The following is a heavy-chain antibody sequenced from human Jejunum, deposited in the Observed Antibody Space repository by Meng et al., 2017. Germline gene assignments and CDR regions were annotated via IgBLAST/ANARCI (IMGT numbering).Heavy chain of an antibody. V-gene: IGHV3-23*04. J-gene: IGHJ4*02. CDR3: AKHLSGSYTFDY. Sequence: EVELGGAGGVLAQPGGSLRLSCAASGFTFRTNYMSWVRRAPGMGLEWVSAIGRGTDTYYADSVKGRFTISRDKLMNTLYLEMNSLRAEDTAVYYCAKHLSGSYTFDYWGQGILVTVSS. CDR2: IGRGTDT. CDR1: GFTFRTNY. D-gene: IGHD1-26*01.